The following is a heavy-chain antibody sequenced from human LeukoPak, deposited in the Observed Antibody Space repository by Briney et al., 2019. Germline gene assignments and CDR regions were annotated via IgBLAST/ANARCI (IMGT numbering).Heavy chain of an antibody. Sequence: GGSLRLSCAASGFTFSSYSMNWVRQAPGKGLEWVSSISSSSSYIYYADSVKGRFAISRDNAKNSLYLQMNSLRAEDTAVYYCARVLRLYYFDYWGQGTLVTVSS. D-gene: IGHD6-19*01. V-gene: IGHV3-21*01. J-gene: IGHJ4*02. CDR2: ISSSSSYI. CDR3: ARVLRLYYFDY. CDR1: GFTFSSYS.